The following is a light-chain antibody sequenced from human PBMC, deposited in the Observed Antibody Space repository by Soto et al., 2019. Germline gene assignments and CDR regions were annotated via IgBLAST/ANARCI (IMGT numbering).Light chain of an antibody. CDR3: FSYTRRDPYV. Sequence: QSALTQAPSVAGSPVQSVTISCTGTNNDVGGYKGVSWYQQSPGTAPKPIIYEVSNRPSGVPGRFSGSKSGNTASLTISGLQAEDEADYYCFSYTRRDPYVFGPGTKVTVL. V-gene: IGLV2-18*02. CDR1: NNDVGGYKG. CDR2: EVS. J-gene: IGLJ1*01.